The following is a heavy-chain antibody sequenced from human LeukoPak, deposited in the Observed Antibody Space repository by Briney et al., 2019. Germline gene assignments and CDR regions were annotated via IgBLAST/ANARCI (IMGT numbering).Heavy chain of an antibody. CDR3: AKQMVERPHYYYMDV. CDR2: IQDDESNK. V-gene: IGHV3-30*02. D-gene: IGHD2-15*01. J-gene: IGHJ6*03. Sequence: GGSLRLSCAAAGFIFSSFGMHWVRQAPGKGLEWAAFIQDDESNKFYADSVKGRFTISRDNSKNTLFLQMNSLRPEDTALYYCAKQMVERPHYYYMDVWGKGTTVTVSS. CDR1: GFIFSSFG.